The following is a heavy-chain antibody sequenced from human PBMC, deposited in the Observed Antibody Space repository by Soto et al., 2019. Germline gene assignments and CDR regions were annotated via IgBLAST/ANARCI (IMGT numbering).Heavy chain of an antibody. J-gene: IGHJ6*02. V-gene: IGHV1-8*01. Sequence: QVQLVQSGAEVKKPGASVKVSCKASGYTFTSYDINWVRQATGQGLEWMGWMNPNSGNTGYAQKFQGRVTMTRNTSISTAYMELSSLRSEDTAVYYCARGRPIFIYCSGGSCYSQPRMDVWGQGTTVTVSS. CDR1: GYTFTSYD. D-gene: IGHD2-15*01. CDR2: MNPNSGNT. CDR3: ARGRPIFIYCSGGSCYSQPRMDV.